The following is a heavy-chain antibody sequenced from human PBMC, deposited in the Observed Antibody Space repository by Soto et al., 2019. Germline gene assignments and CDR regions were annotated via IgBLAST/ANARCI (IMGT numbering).Heavy chain of an antibody. CDR1: GYTFTSYY. CDR3: ARDIVVVPAAMAARRYYYYMDV. J-gene: IGHJ6*03. Sequence: QVQLVQSGAEVKKPGSSVKVSCKASGYTFTSYYMHWVRQAPGQGLEWMGIINPSGGSTSYAQKFQGRVNMTRDTSTGTDYMELSSLRSEETAVYYCARDIVVVPAAMAARRYYYYMDVWGKGTTVTVSS. D-gene: IGHD2-2*01. CDR2: INPSGGST. V-gene: IGHV1-46*03.